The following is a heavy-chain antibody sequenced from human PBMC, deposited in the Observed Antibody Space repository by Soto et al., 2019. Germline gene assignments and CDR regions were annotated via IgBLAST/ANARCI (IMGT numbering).Heavy chain of an antibody. CDR3: AREGGGYRFDY. CDR2: IFFSGNT. J-gene: IGHJ4*02. Sequence: HVQLQESGPGLVKPSETLSLTCTVSGDFSSAYYWSWIRQSPGKGLEWLGYIFFSGNTKYNPSLKSPLTLSLDASKKQFSLKRTPVTTADTAVYYWAREGGGYRFDYWGQGTLVTVSS. D-gene: IGHD1-1*01. V-gene: IGHV4-59*01. CDR1: GDFSSAYY.